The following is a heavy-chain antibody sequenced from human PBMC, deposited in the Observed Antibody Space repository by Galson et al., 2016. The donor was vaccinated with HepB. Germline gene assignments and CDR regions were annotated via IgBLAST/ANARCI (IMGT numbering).Heavy chain of an antibody. V-gene: IGHV3-11*01. CDR1: GFTSSDYY. CDR2: ISSSGSYV. J-gene: IGHJ4*02. D-gene: IGHD6-13*01. CDR3: ARGDRHSSSWWGFDY. Sequence: SLRLSCAASGFTSSDYYMNWIRQAPGKGLEWVSYISSSGSYVYYADSVKGRFTISRDNAKNSLYLQMDSLRAEDTAVYYCARGDRHSSSWWGFDYWGQGTLGTVSS.